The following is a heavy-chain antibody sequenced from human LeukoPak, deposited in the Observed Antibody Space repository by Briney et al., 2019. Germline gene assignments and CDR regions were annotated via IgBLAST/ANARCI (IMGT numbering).Heavy chain of an antibody. D-gene: IGHD6-19*01. CDR3: ASGELAVAAKGWFDP. CDR1: GYTFTSYG. CDR2: INPNSGGT. V-gene: IGHV1-2*02. Sequence: ASVKVSCKASGYTFTSYGISWVRQAPGQGLEWMGWINPNSGGTNYAQKFQGRVTMTRDTSISTAYMELSRLRSDDTAVYYCASGELAVAAKGWFDPWGQGTLVTVSS. J-gene: IGHJ5*02.